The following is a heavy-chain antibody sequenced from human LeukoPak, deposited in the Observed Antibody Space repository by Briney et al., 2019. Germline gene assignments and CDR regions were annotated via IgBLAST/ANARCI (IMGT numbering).Heavy chain of an antibody. V-gene: IGHV1-69*13. Sequence: RASEKVSCKASGGTFSSYAISWARQAPGQGLEWMGGIIPIFGTANYAQKFQGRVTITADESTSTAYMELSSLRSEDTAVYYCGVVPAATHQAVYYYYYMDVWGKGTTVTVSS. CDR3: GVVPAATHQAVYYYYYMDV. CDR2: IIPIFGTA. D-gene: IGHD2-2*01. CDR1: GGTFSSYA. J-gene: IGHJ6*03.